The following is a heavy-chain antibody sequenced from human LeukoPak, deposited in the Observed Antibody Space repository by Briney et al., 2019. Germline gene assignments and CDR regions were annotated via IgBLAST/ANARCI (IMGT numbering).Heavy chain of an antibody. V-gene: IGHV3-23*01. D-gene: IGHD3-16*01. CDR3: ARASWVSTADAVR. Sequence: PGGSLTLSCAASGLSFSSFAMSWVRQAPARGLEWLSSMKGTGEKFYADSVRGRFTLSRDDSRNTVYLQLNNLRVDDTAVYYCARASWVSTADAVRWGQGTVVTVSS. CDR1: GLSFSSFA. CDR2: MKGTGEK. J-gene: IGHJ4*02.